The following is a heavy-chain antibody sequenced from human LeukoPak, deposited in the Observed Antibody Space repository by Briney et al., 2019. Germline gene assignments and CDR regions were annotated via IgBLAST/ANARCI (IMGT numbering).Heavy chain of an antibody. CDR1: GYSFTTYW. D-gene: IGHD3-22*01. J-gene: IGHJ4*02. CDR3: ARRGYYDSSGYYGFDY. V-gene: IGHV5-51*01. CDR2: IYPGDSDT. Sequence: GESLKISCKASGYSFTTYWIGWVRQMPGKGLEWMGIIYPGDSDTKYSPSFQGQVTISADKSISTAYLQWSSLKASDTAMYYCARRGYYDSSGYYGFDYWGQGTLVTVSS.